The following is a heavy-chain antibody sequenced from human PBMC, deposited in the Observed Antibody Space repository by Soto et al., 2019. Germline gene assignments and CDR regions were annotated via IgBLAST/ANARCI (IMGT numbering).Heavy chain of an antibody. CDR1: GFTFSNAC. Sequence: EVQLVESGGGLVKPGGSLRLSCAASGFTFSNACMSWVRQAPGKGLEWVGRIKSKTDGGTTDYAALVKVRFTISIDDSKDTLNLQMNSLKTEDSVVYYCTTEYYDSIWGCYRPPRFDYWGQGTLVTVSS. CDR2: IKSKTDGGTT. CDR3: TTEYYDSIWGCYRPPRFDY. D-gene: IGHD3-16*02. J-gene: IGHJ4*02. V-gene: IGHV3-15*01.